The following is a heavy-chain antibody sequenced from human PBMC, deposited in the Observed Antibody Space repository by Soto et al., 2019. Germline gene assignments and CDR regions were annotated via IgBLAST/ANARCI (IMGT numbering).Heavy chain of an antibody. CDR1: GFTFSKWW. CDR3: ARDYVSGYPNP. D-gene: IGHD5-12*01. V-gene: IGHV3-74*01. J-gene: IGHJ5*02. Sequence: EVQLVESGGGLVQPGGSLRLSCAASGFTFSKWWMHWVRQTPGKGLVWVSNINYDGSTTNYADSVKGRFTISRDNAKNPLYLQMNSLRAEDTALYYCARDYVSGYPNPWGQGTLVSVSS. CDR2: INYDGSTT.